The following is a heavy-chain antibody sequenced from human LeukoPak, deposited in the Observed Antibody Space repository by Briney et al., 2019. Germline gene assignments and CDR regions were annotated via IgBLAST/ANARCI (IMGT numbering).Heavy chain of an antibody. CDR1: GFTFDDYA. CDR3: AKDIEGQQLVLGYVDY. Sequence: GGSLRLSCAASGFTFDDYAMHWVRQAPGKGLEWVPLISGDGGSTYYADSVKGRFTISRDNSKNSLYLQMNSLRTDDTALYYCAKDIEGQQLVLGYVDYWGQGTLVTVSS. V-gene: IGHV3-43*02. D-gene: IGHD6-13*01. CDR2: ISGDGGST. J-gene: IGHJ4*02.